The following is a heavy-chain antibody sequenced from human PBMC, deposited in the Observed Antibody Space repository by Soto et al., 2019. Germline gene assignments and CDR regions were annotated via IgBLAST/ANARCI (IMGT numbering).Heavy chain of an antibody. CDR1: GYTFTGYY. D-gene: IGHD6-19*01. CDR2: VNPNSGGT. Sequence: ASVKVSCKASGYTFTGYYIHWVRQAPGQGLEWMGWVNPNSGGTNYAQKFQGWVTMTRDTSISTAYMELSRLRSDDTAVYYCVTSRVSIAVAGETEYYFDYWGQGTLVTVSS. V-gene: IGHV1-2*04. CDR3: VTSRVSIAVAGETEYYFDY. J-gene: IGHJ4*02.